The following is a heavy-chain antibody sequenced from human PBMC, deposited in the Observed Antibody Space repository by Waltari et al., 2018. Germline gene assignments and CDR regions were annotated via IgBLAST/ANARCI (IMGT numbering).Heavy chain of an antibody. CDR1: LTSLRSSRDC. V-gene: IGHV4-39*01. J-gene: IGHJ4*02. CDR3: VRSFDFWSGTYYFDL. CDR2: KYYTGST. D-gene: IGHD3-3*01. Sequence: QVQLPESGPGLVRPSETLSPTCPVSLTSLRSSRDCWGWIRQPPGKGLGWIGSKYYTGSTNYNPSLKSRATISVDTSKGQFSLKLSSVTAADTAVYYCVRSFDFWSGTYYFDLWGQGTLVTVSS.